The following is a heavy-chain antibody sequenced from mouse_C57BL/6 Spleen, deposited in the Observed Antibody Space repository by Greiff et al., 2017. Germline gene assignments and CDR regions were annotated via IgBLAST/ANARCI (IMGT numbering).Heavy chain of an antibody. J-gene: IGHJ2*01. CDR2: LNPSIGYT. CDR3: ARGDSPYFDC. Sequence: VQLQQSGAELAIPGASAQLSCKASGYTFTFHWMHWVKQRPGRGLDRIGYLNPSIGYTKYNQKFKDKATLTADKSSSTAYMQLSSLTYKDSAVYYCARGDSPYFDCWGQGTTLT. V-gene: IGHV1-7*01. CDR1: GYTFTFHW.